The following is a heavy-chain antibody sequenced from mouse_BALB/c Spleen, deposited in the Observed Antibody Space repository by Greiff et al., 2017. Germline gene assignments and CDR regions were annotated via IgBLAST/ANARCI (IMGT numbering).Heavy chain of an antibody. CDR1: GYTFTNYW. CDR2: IYPGGGYT. D-gene: IGHD1-1*01. J-gene: IGHJ4*01. V-gene: IGHV1-63*02. CDR3: ARWDLYYYGSSPCAMDY. Sequence: SGAELVRPGTSVKMSCKAAGYTFTNYWIGWVKQRPGHGLEWIGDIYPGGGYTNYNEKFKGKATLTADTSSSTAYMQLSSLTSEDSAIYYCARWDLYYYGSSPCAMDYWGQGTSVTVSS.